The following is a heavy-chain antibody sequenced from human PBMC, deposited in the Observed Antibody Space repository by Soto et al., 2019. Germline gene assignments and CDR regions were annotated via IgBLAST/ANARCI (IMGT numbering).Heavy chain of an antibody. V-gene: IGHV3-30*18. CDR1: GFTFSSYG. J-gene: IGHJ4*02. CDR3: AKDRTWFGESGEDTDD. CDR2: ISYDGSNK. D-gene: IGHD3-10*01. Sequence: QVQLVESGGGVVQPGRSLRLSCAASGFTFSSYGMHWIRQAPGKGLEWVAVISYDGSNKYYADSVKGRFTISRDNSKNTLYLQMNSLRAEDTAVYYCAKDRTWFGESGEDTDDWGQGTLVTVSS.